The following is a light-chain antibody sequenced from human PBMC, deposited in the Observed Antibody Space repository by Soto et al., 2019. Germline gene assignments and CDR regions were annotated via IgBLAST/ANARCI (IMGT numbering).Light chain of an antibody. Sequence: DIQMTQSPSSLSASVGDRVTITCRASQGISNYLAWYQQKPGKVPKLLIYAASTLQSRVPSRFSGSGSGTAFTLTISSLQPEDVATYYCQKYNSVPPFTFGPGTKVDSK. CDR2: AAS. CDR3: QKYNSVPPFT. J-gene: IGKJ3*01. CDR1: QGISNY. V-gene: IGKV1-27*01.